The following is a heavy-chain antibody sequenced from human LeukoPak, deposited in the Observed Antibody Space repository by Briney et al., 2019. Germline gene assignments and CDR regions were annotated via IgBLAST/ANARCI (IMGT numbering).Heavy chain of an antibody. CDR2: ISSSSSTI. CDR1: GFTFSGYT. D-gene: IGHD2-2*01. J-gene: IGHJ4*02. V-gene: IGHV3-48*01. CDR3: ARGYCSSTNCLNLDY. Sequence: GGSLRLSCAASGFTFSGYTMNWVRQAPGKGLEWVSYISSSSSTIYYADSVKGRFTISRDNAKNSLYLQMNSLRAEDTAVYYCARGYCSSTNCLNLDYWGQGTLVTVSS.